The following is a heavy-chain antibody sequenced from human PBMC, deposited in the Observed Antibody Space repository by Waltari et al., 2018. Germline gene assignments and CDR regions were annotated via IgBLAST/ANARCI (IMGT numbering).Heavy chain of an antibody. Sequence: EVQLVGSGGGLVKPGGSLRLSGAASGFTFSSYTINWVRQAPGKGLEWVSSISSGSSYIFYADSVKGRFTISRDNAKNSLYLQMNSLRVEDTAVYYCAREVLPNATIWRSYFDYWGQGSLVTVSS. CDR3: AREVLPNATIWRSYFDY. J-gene: IGHJ4*02. V-gene: IGHV3-21*04. CDR1: GFTFSSYT. D-gene: IGHD5-12*01. CDR2: ISSGSSYI.